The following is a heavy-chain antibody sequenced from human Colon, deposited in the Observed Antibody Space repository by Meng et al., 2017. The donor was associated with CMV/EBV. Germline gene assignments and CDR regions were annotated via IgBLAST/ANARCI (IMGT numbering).Heavy chain of an antibody. CDR3: ARVGADTALAFDY. Sequence: GGSLRLSCAVSGFTVSDNYMTWVRQAPGKGLEWVSVLQSAGSTYYADSVKGRFIISRDKFKNTLYLQMNSMRADDTAVYYCARVGADTALAFDYWGQGTLVTVSS. D-gene: IGHD5-18*01. V-gene: IGHV3-53*01. CDR2: LQSAGST. J-gene: IGHJ4*02. CDR1: GFTVSDNY.